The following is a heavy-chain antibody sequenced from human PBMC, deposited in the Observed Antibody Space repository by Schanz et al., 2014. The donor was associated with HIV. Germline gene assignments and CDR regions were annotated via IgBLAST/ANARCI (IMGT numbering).Heavy chain of an antibody. CDR3: AKVVRFAMVTAPYYFDS. V-gene: IGHV3-23*04. D-gene: IGHD2-15*01. CDR2: LSGSGDRT. J-gene: IGHJ4*02. Sequence: EQLVESGGGVVQPGGSLRLSCTTSGFIFSDHFMGWVRQAPGKGLEWLSTLSGSGDRTYYADSVKGRVTISRDNSKNTLYLQMNSLRAEDTAVYYCAKVVRFAMVTAPYYFDSWGQGTLVTVSP. CDR1: GFIFSDHF.